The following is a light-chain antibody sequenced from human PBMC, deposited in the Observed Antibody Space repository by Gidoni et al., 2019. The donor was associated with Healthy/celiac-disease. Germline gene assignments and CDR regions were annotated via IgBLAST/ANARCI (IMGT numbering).Light chain of an antibody. V-gene: IGKV2D-29*01. CDR3: MQSIEHPPYT. CDR2: EVS. Sequence: VLPPTPLSLSGTTGQPASISCKSSQILLHSDGKTCFYWYLQKPGPHPQRLIYEVSNRFSGVPDRFSGSGSWTDFTLKISRGEAEDVGVYYYMQSIEHPPYTFXQXTKLEIK. J-gene: IGKJ2*01. CDR1: QILLHSDGKTC.